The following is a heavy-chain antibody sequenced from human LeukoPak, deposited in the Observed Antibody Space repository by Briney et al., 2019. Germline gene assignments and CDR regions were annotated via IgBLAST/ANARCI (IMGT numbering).Heavy chain of an antibody. J-gene: IGHJ4*02. Sequence: ASVKVSCKTNGYTFTAYYLHWVRQAPGQGLEWMGWINPNSGGTNYAQKFQGRVTMTRGTSISTAYMELSRLRSDDTAVYYCARSVEMATIYGYWSQGTLVTVSS. V-gene: IGHV1-2*02. D-gene: IGHD5-24*01. CDR2: INPNSGGT. CDR1: GYTFTAYY. CDR3: ARSVEMATIYGY.